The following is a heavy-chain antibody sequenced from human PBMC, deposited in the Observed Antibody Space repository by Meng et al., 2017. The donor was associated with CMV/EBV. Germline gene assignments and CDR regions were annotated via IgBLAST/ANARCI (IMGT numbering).Heavy chain of an antibody. CDR2: ISSSGSTI. CDR3: ARPPGYSYHAYYFDY. D-gene: IGHD5-18*01. J-gene: IGHJ4*02. V-gene: IGHV3-48*04. CDR1: GFTFSSYW. Sequence: GESLKISCAASGFTFSSYWMSWVRQAPGKGLEWVSYISSSGSTIYYADSVKGRFTISRDNAKNSLYLQMNSLRAEDTAVYYCARPPGYSYHAYYFDYWGQGTLVTVSS.